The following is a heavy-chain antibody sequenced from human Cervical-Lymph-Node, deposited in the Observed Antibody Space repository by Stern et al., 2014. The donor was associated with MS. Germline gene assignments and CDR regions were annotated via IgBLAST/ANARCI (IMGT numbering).Heavy chain of an antibody. J-gene: IGHJ4*02. D-gene: IGHD6-19*01. Sequence: VQLVESGPRLVKPSETLSLTCTVSGDSIKGYYWTWIRQAAGKGLEWIGRISSTENTYYNPSLESRFTMSVDTSKNQFFLTLTSVTAADTAVYYCARRGSGWFQFDSWGQGTLVTVSS. V-gene: IGHV4-4*07. CDR2: ISSTENT. CDR1: GDSIKGYY. CDR3: ARRGSGWFQFDS.